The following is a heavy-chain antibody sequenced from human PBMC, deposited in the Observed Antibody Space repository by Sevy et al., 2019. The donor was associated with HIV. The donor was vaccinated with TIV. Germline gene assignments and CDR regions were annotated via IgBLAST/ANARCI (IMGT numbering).Heavy chain of an antibody. CDR3: ARRYLPSAPPALDY. D-gene: IGHD2-2*01. CDR2: ISRGGGTT. Sequence: GGYLRLSCAASGFTFNNYVMNWVRQAPGKGLEWVSVISRGGGTTYYADSVKGRFTISRDDSKDTVYLEMNSLRAEDTAVYYCARRYLPSAPPALDYWGQGTLVTVSS. V-gene: IGHV3-23*01. J-gene: IGHJ4*02. CDR1: GFTFNNYV.